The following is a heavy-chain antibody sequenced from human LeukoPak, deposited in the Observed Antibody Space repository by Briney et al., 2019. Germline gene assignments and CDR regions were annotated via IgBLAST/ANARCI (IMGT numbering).Heavy chain of an antibody. V-gene: IGHV3-11*01. Sequence: GGSLRLSCAASGFTFSDYYMSWIRQAPGKGLEWVSYISSSGSTIYYADSVKGRFTISRDNAKNSLYLQMNSLRAEDTAVYYCAREEGYYYGSGTHRVPFFDYWGQGTLVTVSP. CDR3: AREEGYYYGSGTHRVPFFDY. CDR2: ISSSGSTI. CDR1: GFTFSDYY. D-gene: IGHD3-10*01. J-gene: IGHJ4*02.